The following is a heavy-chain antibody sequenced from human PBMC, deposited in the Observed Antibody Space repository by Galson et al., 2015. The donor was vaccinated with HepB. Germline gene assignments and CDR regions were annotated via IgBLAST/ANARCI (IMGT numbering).Heavy chain of an antibody. D-gene: IGHD3-3*01. J-gene: IGHJ3*02. V-gene: IGHV5-51*01. CDR1: GYSFTSYW. Sequence: QSGAEVKKPGESLKISCKGSGYSFTSYWIGWVRQMPGKGLEWMGIIYPGDSDTRYSPSFQGQVTISADKSISTAYLQWSSLKASDTAMYYGARDRSIFGVVIRRAWAFDIWGQGTMVTVSS. CDR3: ARDRSIFGVVIRRAWAFDI. CDR2: IYPGDSDT.